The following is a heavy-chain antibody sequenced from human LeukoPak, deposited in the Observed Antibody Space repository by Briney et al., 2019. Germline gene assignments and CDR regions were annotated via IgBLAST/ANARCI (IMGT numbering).Heavy chain of an antibody. D-gene: IGHD3-16*01. CDR1: GFTFSRNS. V-gene: IGHV3-21*06. CDR3: ARGWASEAFDY. CDR2: ISTSSSYI. Sequence: GGSLRLSCAASGFTFSRNSMNWVRQAPGKGLEWVSSISTSSSYIYYADSVKGRFTISRDNAKNSLYLQMDSLRAEDTAVYYCARGWASEAFDYWGQGTLVTVSS. J-gene: IGHJ4*02.